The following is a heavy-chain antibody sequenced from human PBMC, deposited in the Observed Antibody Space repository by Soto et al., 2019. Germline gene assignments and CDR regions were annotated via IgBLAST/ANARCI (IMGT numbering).Heavy chain of an antibody. CDR1: GFTFSSYG. J-gene: IGHJ3*02. Sequence: QTGGSLRLSCAASGFTFSSYGMHWVRQAPGKGLEWVAAISYDGSKKYYVDSVKGRFTISRDNSKNTLYLQMNSLRAEDTAVYYCAKALLLWFGELGWDAFDIWGQGTMVTVSS. CDR2: ISYDGSKK. V-gene: IGHV3-30*18. CDR3: AKALLLWFGELGWDAFDI. D-gene: IGHD3-10*01.